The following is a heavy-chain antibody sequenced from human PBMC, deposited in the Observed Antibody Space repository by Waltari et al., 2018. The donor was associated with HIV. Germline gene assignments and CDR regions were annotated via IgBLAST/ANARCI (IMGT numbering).Heavy chain of an antibody. Sequence: EVQLVESGGGLVQPGRSLRLSCAASGFTFENYAMPWVRQVPGKGRELVPLLTWSSVGKAYADSVKGRFTISRDNAKNALYLQMNSLRTEDTALYYCAKVSCTSSSCFVGGGLDVWGQGTMVTVSS. V-gene: IGHV3-9*01. CDR1: GFTFENYA. CDR3: AKVSCTSSSCFVGGGLDV. D-gene: IGHD2-2*01. CDR2: LTWSSVGK. J-gene: IGHJ3*01.